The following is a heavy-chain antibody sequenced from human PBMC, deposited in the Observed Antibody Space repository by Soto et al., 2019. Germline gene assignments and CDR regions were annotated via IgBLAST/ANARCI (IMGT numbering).Heavy chain of an antibody. CDR3: ARDRMATVAFDY. Sequence: PSETLSLTCTVSGGSISSGDYYWSWIRQPPRKGLEWIGYIYFSGSTYYNPSLKSRVTISVDTSKNQFSLKLSSVTAADTAVYYCARDRMATVAFDYWGQGTLVTVSS. V-gene: IGHV4-30-4*01. CDR1: GGSISSGDYY. D-gene: IGHD5-12*01. CDR2: IYFSGST. J-gene: IGHJ4*02.